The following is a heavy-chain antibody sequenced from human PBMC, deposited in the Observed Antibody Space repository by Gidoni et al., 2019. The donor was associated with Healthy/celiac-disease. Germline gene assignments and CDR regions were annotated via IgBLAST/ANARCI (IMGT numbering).Heavy chain of an antibody. D-gene: IGHD2-8*02. CDR2: ISYDGSNE. Sequence: QVQLVESGGGVVQHGRALRLSGAGAGFTFSSSGMHWVGQAPGKGLEWVAVISYDGSNEYYAGSVKGPFTISRDDSKNTLYLQMNGLRAEDTAVYYCAKSRWSTPDAFDIWGQGTMVTVSS. J-gene: IGHJ3*02. CDR3: AKSRWSTPDAFDI. V-gene: IGHV3-30*18. CDR1: GFTFSSSG.